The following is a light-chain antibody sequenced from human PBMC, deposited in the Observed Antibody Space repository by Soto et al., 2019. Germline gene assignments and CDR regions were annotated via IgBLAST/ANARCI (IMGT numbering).Light chain of an antibody. J-gene: IGKJ2*01. CDR3: QQYYSTPQT. CDR2: WAS. CDR1: QSVLYNFNSKNY. Sequence: DIVLTQSPDSLAVSLGERATINCKSSQSVLYNFNSKNYLAWYQQKPGQPPKLLIYWASTRESGVPDRFSGSGSGTDFTLTVSSLQAEDVAVYYCQQYYSTPQTFGQGTKLEIK. V-gene: IGKV4-1*01.